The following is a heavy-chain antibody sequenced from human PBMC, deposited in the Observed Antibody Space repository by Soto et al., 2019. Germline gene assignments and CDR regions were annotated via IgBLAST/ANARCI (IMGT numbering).Heavy chain of an antibody. D-gene: IGHD2-21*01. Sequence: GGSLRLSCAASGFTFSRYDLNWVRQSPGKGLEWVSSISSTGTDIYYADSVKGRFAISRDNAKSSLFLQMNSLRAEDTAVYYCASSKAVVIAALGIWGQGTMVTASS. CDR2: ISSTGTDI. CDR3: ASSKAVVIAALGI. CDR1: GFTFSRYD. J-gene: IGHJ3*02. V-gene: IGHV3-21*04.